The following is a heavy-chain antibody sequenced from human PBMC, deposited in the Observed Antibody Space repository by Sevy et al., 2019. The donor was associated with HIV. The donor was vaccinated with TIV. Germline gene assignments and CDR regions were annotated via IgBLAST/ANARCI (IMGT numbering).Heavy chain of an antibody. CDR2: ISYDGSRT. CDR1: GFTFSDYT. J-gene: IGHJ5*01. Sequence: GGSLRLSCAASGFTFSDYTIHWVCQAPGKGLEWVAVISYDGSRTSYADSVKGRFTISRDNSENTLFLQMNSLRAEDTAIYYCTRVRGLLGWFDSWGQGTLVTVSS. D-gene: IGHD3-10*01. V-gene: IGHV3-30*04. CDR3: TRVRGLLGWFDS.